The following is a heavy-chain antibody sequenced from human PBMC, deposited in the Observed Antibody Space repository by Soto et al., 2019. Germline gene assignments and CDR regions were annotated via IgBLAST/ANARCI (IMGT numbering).Heavy chain of an antibody. Sequence: QVQLVQSGAEVKKPGSSVKVSCKASGGTFSSNVISWVRQAPGQRLEWMGRIISILGTANYAQKFLGRVTITSEVISSIAYMELRSLRSEDTAVYYCAREETTTDAHQSYNGSVPWGQGTLVTVSS. CDR1: GGTFSSNV. D-gene: IGHD1-1*01. J-gene: IGHJ5*02. CDR3: AREETTTDAHQSYNGSVP. V-gene: IGHV1-69*11. CDR2: IISILGTA.